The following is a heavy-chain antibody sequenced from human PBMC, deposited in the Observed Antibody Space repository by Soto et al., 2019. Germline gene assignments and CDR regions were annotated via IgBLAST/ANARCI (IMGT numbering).Heavy chain of an antibody. CDR1: GGSISSSGPY. Sequence: SETLSLTCTVSGGSISSSGPYWGWIRQSPEKGLEWIGSIHYSVNTYYNPSLKSRVTISGDTSKNQFSLRLTSVTASDTAIYYGTRQRVELTGDYCGQXTLVTVSS. CDR3: TRQRVELTGDY. D-gene: IGHD7-27*01. J-gene: IGHJ4*02. V-gene: IGHV4-39*01. CDR2: IHYSVNT.